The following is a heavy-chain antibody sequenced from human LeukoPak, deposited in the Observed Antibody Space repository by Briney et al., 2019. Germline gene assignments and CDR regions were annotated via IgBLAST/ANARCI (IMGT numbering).Heavy chain of an antibody. CDR3: ARDGGEYSYGYNWFDP. J-gene: IGHJ5*02. Sequence: ASVKVSCKASGYTFTSYGISWVRQAPGQGLEWMGWISAYNGNTNYAQKLQGRVTMTTDTSTSTAYMELRSLRSDDTAVYYCARDGGEYSYGYNWFDPWGQGTLVTVSS. CDR2: ISAYNGNT. CDR1: GYTFTSYG. V-gene: IGHV1-18*01. D-gene: IGHD5-18*01.